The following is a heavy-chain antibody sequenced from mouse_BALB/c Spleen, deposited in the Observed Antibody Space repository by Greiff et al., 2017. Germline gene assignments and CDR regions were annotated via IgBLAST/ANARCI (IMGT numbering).Heavy chain of an antibody. J-gene: IGHJ4*01. V-gene: IGHV1S56*01. Sequence: VQLQQSGPELVKPGASVRISCKASGYTFTSYYIHWVKQRPGQGLEWIGWIYPGNVNTKYNEKFKGKATLTADKSSSTAYMQLSSLTSEDSAVYFCARHYDGYYGAMDYWGQGTSVTVSS. CDR1: GYTFTSYY. CDR2: IYPGNVNT. D-gene: IGHD2-3*01. CDR3: ARHYDGYYGAMDY.